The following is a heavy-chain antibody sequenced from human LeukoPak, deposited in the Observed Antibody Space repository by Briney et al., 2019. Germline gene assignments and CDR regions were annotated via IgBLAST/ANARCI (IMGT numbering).Heavy chain of an antibody. J-gene: IGHJ4*02. V-gene: IGHV1-2*02. CDR1: GYTFTSYG. CDR3: ARESRYCSGGSCHSDY. Sequence: ASVKVSCKASGYTFTSYGISWVRQAPGQGLEWMGWINPNSGGTNYAQKFQGRVTMTRDTSISTAYMELSRLRSDDTAVYYCARESRYCSGGSCHSDYWGQGTLVTVSS. CDR2: INPNSGGT. D-gene: IGHD2-15*01.